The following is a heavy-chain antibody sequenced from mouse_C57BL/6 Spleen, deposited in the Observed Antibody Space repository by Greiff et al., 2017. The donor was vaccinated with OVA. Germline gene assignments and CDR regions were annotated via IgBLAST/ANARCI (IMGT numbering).Heavy chain of an antibody. V-gene: IGHV2-2*01. D-gene: IGHD2-4*01. CDR3: ARRGNDYDGYYAMDY. CDR1: GFSLTSYG. Sequence: VKLMESGPGLVQPSQSLSITCTVSGFSLTSYGVHWVRQSPGKGLEWLGVIWSGGSTDYNAAFISRLSISKDNSKSQVFFKMNSLQADDTAIYYCARRGNDYDGYYAMDYWGQGTSVTVSS. CDR2: IWSGGST. J-gene: IGHJ4*01.